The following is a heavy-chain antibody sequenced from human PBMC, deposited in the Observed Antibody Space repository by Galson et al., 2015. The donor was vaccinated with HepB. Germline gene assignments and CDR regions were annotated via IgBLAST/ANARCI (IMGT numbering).Heavy chain of an antibody. D-gene: IGHD1-26*01. CDR1: GFTFSSYS. CDR3: AIGGSYDYYYGMDV. Sequence: SLRLSCAASGFTFSSYSMNWVRQAPGKGLEWVSYISSSSSTIYYADSVKGRFTISRDNAKNSLYLQMNSLRDEDTAVYYCAIGGSYDYYYGMDVWGQGTTVTVSS. CDR2: ISSSSSTI. V-gene: IGHV3-48*02. J-gene: IGHJ6*02.